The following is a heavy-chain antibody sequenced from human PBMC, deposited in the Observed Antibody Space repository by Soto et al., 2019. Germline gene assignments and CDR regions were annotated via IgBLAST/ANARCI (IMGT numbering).Heavy chain of an antibody. J-gene: IGHJ5*02. CDR3: ARHNGPITSENWFDP. V-gene: IGHV1-18*01. CDR2: ISAYNGHT. D-gene: IGHD3-10*01. Sequence: QVHLVQAGAEVKKPGASVKVSCEASGYAFPTYGISWVRQARGQGREWMGWISAYNGHTNYAQNFQGRLTLTTDTSRSTAYMELRNLRSADTAVYYCARHNGPITSENWFDPWGQGTQVTVSS. CDR1: GYAFPTYG.